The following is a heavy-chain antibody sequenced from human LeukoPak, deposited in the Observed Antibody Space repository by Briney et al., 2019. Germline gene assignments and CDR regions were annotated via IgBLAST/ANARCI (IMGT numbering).Heavy chain of an antibody. D-gene: IGHD6-13*01. J-gene: IGHJ6*02. Sequence: SETLSLTCTVSGDSISSYYWSWIRQPPGKGLEWIGYIYYSGSTNYNPSLKSRVTISVDTSKNQFSLKLSSVTAADTAVYYCARARIAAAALDVWGQGTTVTVSS. CDR1: GDSISSYY. CDR3: ARARIAAAALDV. CDR2: IYYSGST. V-gene: IGHV4-59*01.